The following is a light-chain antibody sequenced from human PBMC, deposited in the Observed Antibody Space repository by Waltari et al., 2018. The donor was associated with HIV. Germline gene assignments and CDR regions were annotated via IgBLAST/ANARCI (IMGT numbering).Light chain of an antibody. CDR3: AAWDGSLNGYV. CDR1: SSNIGSNR. J-gene: IGLJ1*01. Sequence: QSVLTQSPSASGAPGQRVAISCSGRSSNIGSNRVTWYQHLPATAPKLLIFDNNKRPSGVPDRFSGSKSGTSASLAISGLQSEDEADYYCAAWDGSLNGYVFGTGTQVTVL. CDR2: DNN. V-gene: IGLV1-44*01.